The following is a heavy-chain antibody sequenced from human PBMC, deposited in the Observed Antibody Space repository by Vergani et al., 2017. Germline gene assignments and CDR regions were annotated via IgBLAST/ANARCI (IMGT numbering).Heavy chain of an antibody. V-gene: IGHV3-74*03. CDR2: IDEYGNRA. D-gene: IGHD2-8*02. Sequence: EVQLVESGGGSVQSGGSLRLSCVASGFSFNTSWMHWVRQVPGKGLMWVARIDEYGNRATYGDFETGRFTISRDNAKNTVFLQMNNLRADDAGVYYCVRTEXCTGIACNTRFDSWGQGVLVTVSS. CDR3: VRTEXCTGIACNTRFDS. J-gene: IGHJ5*01. CDR1: GFSFNTSW.